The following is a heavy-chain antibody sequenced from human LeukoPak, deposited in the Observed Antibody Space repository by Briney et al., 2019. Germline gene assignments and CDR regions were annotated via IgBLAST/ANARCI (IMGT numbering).Heavy chain of an antibody. CDR1: GFTFSSYS. CDR3: ARAPGGYCSSTSCYVWFDP. CDR2: ISSSSSCI. J-gene: IGHJ5*02. D-gene: IGHD2-2*01. Sequence: KPGGSLRLSCAASGFTFSSYSMNWVRQAPGKGLEWVSSISSSSSCIYYADSVKGRFTISRDNAKNSLYLQMNSLRAEDTAVYYCARAPGGYCSSTSCYVWFDPWGQGTLVTVSS. V-gene: IGHV3-21*01.